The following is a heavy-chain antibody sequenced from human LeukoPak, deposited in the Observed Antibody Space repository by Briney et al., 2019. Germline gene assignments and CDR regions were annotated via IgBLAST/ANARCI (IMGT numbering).Heavy chain of an antibody. CDR2: ISSNGGST. D-gene: IGHD3-22*01. CDR3: ARGEYYDSSGSFEY. Sequence: GGSLRPSCAASGFTFSNYAMYWVRQAPGKGLEYVSAISSNGGSTDYANSVKGRFTISRDNSKNRLFLQMGSLRAEDMAVYYCARGEYYDSSGSFEYWGQGTLVTVSS. J-gene: IGHJ4*02. V-gene: IGHV3-64*01. CDR1: GFTFSNYA.